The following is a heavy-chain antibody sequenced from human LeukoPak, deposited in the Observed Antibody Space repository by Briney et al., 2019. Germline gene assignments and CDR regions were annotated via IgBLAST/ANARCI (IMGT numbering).Heavy chain of an antibody. CDR2: IYYSGST. J-gene: IGHJ4*02. D-gene: IGHD3/OR15-3a*01. Sequence: SETLSLTCTVSGGSISSYYWSWIRQPPGKGLEWSGYIYYSGSTNYNPSLKSRVTISVDTSKNQFSLKLSSVTAADTAVYYCARLFRAGYSHYFDYWGQGTLVTLSS. CDR3: ARLFRAGYSHYFDY. V-gene: IGHV4-59*08. CDR1: GGSISSYY.